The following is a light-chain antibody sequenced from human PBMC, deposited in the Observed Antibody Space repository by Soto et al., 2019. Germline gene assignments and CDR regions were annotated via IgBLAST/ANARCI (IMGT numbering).Light chain of an antibody. Sequence: DIQLTQSPSFLSASVGDRVTITCRASQGISSYLAWYQQKPGKAPKLLIYAASTLPSGVPSWFSGCGSGTEFTLAISSLQPEDFATYYTQQRNSYPYTFGQGTKLEIK. CDR3: QQRNSYPYT. CDR2: AAS. J-gene: IGKJ2*01. V-gene: IGKV1-9*01. CDR1: QGISSY.